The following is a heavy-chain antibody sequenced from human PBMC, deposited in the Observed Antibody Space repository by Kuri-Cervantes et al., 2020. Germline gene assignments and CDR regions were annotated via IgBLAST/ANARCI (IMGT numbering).Heavy chain of an antibody. V-gene: IGHV1-18*01. CDR1: GYTFTSYG. J-gene: IGHJ3*02. CDR2: ISAYNGDT. Sequence: ASVKVSCKASGYTFTSYGISWVRQAPGQGLEWMGWISAYNGDTNYAQKLQGRVTMTTDTSTSTAYMELRSLRSDDTAVYYCARDRKGSSGGLDAFDIWGQGTMVTVSS. D-gene: IGHD6-19*01. CDR3: ARDRKGSSGGLDAFDI.